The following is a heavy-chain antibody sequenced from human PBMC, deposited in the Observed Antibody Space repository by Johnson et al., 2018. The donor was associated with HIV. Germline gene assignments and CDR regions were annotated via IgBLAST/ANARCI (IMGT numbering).Heavy chain of an antibody. J-gene: IGHJ3*02. V-gene: IGHV3-30-3*01. CDR2: ISYDGSSK. Sequence: QVQLMESGGDVVQPGRSLRLSCAASGFTFSSYAMHWVRQAPGKGLEWVAVISYDGSSKSYADSVKGRFTIARDNSKNTLYLQMNSLRTEDTAVYYSVKGRGYYDAFDIWGQGTMVTVSS. CDR3: VKGRGYYDAFDI. D-gene: IGHD3-22*01. CDR1: GFTFSSYA.